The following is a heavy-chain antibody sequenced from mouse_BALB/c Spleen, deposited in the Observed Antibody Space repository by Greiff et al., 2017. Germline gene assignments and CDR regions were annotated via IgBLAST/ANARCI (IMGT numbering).Heavy chain of an antibody. CDR2: ILPGSGST. Sequence: QVQLKQSGAELMKPGASVKISCKATGYTFSSYWIEWVKQRPGHGLEWIGEILPGSGSTNYNEKFKGKATFTADTSSNTAYMQLSSLTSEDSAVYYCARGNTRLRNYYAMDYWGQGTSVTVSS. CDR1: GYTFSSYW. CDR3: ARGNTRLRNYYAMDY. V-gene: IGHV1-9*01. J-gene: IGHJ4*01. D-gene: IGHD5-2*01.